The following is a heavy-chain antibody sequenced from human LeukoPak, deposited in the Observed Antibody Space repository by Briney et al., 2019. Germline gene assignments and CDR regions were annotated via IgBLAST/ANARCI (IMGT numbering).Heavy chain of an antibody. Sequence: PGGSLRLSCAASGFTFDDYAMHWVRQAPGKGLEWVSLISWDGGSTYYADSVKGRFTISRDNSKNSLYLQMNSLRAEDTALYYCAKGGSRRRGGYYYYYMDVWGKGTTVTISS. J-gene: IGHJ6*03. V-gene: IGHV3-43D*03. CDR2: ISWDGGST. D-gene: IGHD3-16*01. CDR1: GFTFDDYA. CDR3: AKGGSRRRGGYYYYYMDV.